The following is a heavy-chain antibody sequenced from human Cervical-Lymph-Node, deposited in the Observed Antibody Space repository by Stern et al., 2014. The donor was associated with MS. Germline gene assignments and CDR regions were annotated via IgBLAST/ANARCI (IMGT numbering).Heavy chain of an antibody. CDR1: GYSFTGYH. J-gene: IGHJ4*02. V-gene: IGHV1-2*02. Sequence: DQLVESGAEVKRPGASVKVSCTASGYSFTGYHVHWVRQAPGQGLEWMGWINPYNGDTKYSQRFQGRVTMTRDTSTSTAYMDLSRLIFDDTAVYYCARGIGTVLLSYWGQGTLVTVSS. CDR3: ARGIGTVLLSY. CDR2: INPYNGDT. D-gene: IGHD1-1*01.